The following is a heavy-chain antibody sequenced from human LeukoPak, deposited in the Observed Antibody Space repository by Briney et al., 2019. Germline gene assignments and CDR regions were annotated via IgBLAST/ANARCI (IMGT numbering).Heavy chain of an antibody. Sequence: SETLSLTCTVSGGSISSYYWSWIRQPPGKGLEWIGYIYYSGSTNYNPSLKSRVTISVDTSKNQFSLKLSSVTAADTAVYYCARDLGATVTTNGYCMDVWGKGTTVTVSS. D-gene: IGHD4-17*01. V-gene: IGHV4-59*01. CDR2: IYYSGST. CDR1: GGSISSYY. J-gene: IGHJ6*03. CDR3: ARDLGATVTTNGYCMDV.